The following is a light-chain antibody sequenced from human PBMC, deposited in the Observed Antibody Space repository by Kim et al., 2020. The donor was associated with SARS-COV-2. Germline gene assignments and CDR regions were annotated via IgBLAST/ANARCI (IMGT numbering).Light chain of an antibody. CDR3: QSYDSSLSGSVV. V-gene: IGLV1-40*01. Sequence: VTISCNGSSSNIWAGYDVHWYQQLPGTAPKRLIYGNSNRPSGVPDRFSGSKAGTSASLAITGLQAEDEADYYGQSYDSSLSGSVVFGGGTQLTVL. CDR1: SSNIWAGYD. CDR2: GNS. J-gene: IGLJ2*01.